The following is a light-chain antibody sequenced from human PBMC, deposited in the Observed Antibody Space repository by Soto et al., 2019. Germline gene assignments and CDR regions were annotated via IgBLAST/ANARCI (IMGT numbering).Light chain of an antibody. Sequence: DIVMTQSPDSLAVSLGERATINCKSSQSVLHSSNNKNYLAWYQQKPGQPPKLLIYWASTRESGVPDRFSGSGSGTDFTLTISSQQAEDVAVYFCQQYYSTPQPFGQGTKVEIK. J-gene: IGKJ1*01. CDR1: QSVLHSSNNKNY. CDR2: WAS. V-gene: IGKV4-1*01. CDR3: QQYYSTPQP.